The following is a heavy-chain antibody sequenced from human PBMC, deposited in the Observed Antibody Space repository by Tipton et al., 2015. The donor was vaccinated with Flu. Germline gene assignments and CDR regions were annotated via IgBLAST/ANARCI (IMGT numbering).Heavy chain of an antibody. CDR1: GGSISSGDYY. D-gene: IGHD4-17*01. CDR3: ARKSYGDYGYDWYFDL. CDR2: IYYSGST. Sequence: LRLPCTVSGGSISSGDYYWSWIRQPPGKGLEWIGYIYYSGSTYYNPSLKSRVTISVDTSKNQFSLKLSSVTAADTAVYYCARKSYGDYGYDWYFDLWGRGTLVTVSS. V-gene: IGHV4-30-4*01. J-gene: IGHJ2*01.